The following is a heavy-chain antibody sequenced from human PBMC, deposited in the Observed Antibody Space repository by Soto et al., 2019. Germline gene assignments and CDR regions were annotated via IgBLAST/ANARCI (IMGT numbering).Heavy chain of an antibody. Sequence: GGSLRLSCAASGFTFSSYAMSWVRQAPGKGLEWVSAISGSGGSTYYADSEKGRITISRDKSKNTLYLQMNSLRAEDTAVYYCAKVGVGATTSVHFDAFDIWGQGTMVTVSS. D-gene: IGHD1-26*01. CDR2: ISGSGGST. CDR3: AKVGVGATTSVHFDAFDI. V-gene: IGHV3-23*01. CDR1: GFTFSSYA. J-gene: IGHJ3*02.